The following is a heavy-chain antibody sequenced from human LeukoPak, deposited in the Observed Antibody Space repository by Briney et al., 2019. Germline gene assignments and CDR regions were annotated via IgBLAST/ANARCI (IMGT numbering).Heavy chain of an antibody. D-gene: IGHD1-14*01. J-gene: IGHJ4*02. CDR2: IYYSGST. CDR3: ARASVTASFDY. V-gene: IGHV4-59*12. Sequence: SETLSLTCTVSGGSISPYYWSWIRQPPGKGLEWIGYIYYSGSTNYNPSLKSRVTISVDTSKNQFSLKLSSVTAADTAVYYCARASVTASFDYWGQGTLVTVSS. CDR1: GGSISPYY.